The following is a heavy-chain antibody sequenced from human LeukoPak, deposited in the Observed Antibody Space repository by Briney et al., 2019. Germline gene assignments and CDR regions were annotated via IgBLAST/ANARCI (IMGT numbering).Heavy chain of an antibody. D-gene: IGHD2-2*02. CDR1: GFNFSIYG. J-gene: IGHJ5*02. CDR3: ARDFAQYTARGWFDP. CDR2: ISSSSSYI. V-gene: IGHV3-21*01. Sequence: PGRSLRLSCAASGFNFSIYGMHWVRQAPGKGLEWVSSISSSSSYIYYADSVKGRFTISRDNAKNSLYLQMNSLRAEDTAVYYCARDFAQYTARGWFDPWGQGTLVTVSS.